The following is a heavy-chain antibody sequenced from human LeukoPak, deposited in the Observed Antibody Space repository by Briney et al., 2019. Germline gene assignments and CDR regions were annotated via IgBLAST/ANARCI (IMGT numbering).Heavy chain of an antibody. V-gene: IGHV1-18*01. Sequence: ASVKVSCKASGYTFTSYGISWVRQAPGQGLEWMGRISAYNGNTNYAQKLQGRVTMTTDTSTSTAYMELRSLRSDDTAVYYCARANLWDCSGGSCRPKDFDPWGQGTLVTVSS. CDR1: GYTFTSYG. J-gene: IGHJ5*02. CDR3: ARANLWDCSGGSCRPKDFDP. CDR2: ISAYNGNT. D-gene: IGHD2-15*01.